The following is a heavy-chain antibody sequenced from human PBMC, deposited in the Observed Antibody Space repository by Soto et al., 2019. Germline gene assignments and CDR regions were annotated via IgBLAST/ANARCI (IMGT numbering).Heavy chain of an antibody. D-gene: IGHD3-22*01. J-gene: IGHJ3*02. CDR2: IKSKTDGGTT. V-gene: IGHV3-15*01. CDR1: GFNFRNAR. Sequence: GGSLRLSCAASGFNFRNARMSWVRQAPGKGLEWVGRIKSKTDGGTTDYAAPVKGRFTISRDDSKNTLYLQTNSLKTEDTAVYYCTTDARIVVVTYDGFDIWGQGTMVTVSS. CDR3: TTDARIVVVTYDGFDI.